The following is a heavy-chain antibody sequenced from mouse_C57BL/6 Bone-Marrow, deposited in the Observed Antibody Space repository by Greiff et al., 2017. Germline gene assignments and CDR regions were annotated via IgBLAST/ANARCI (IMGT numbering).Heavy chain of an antibody. D-gene: IGHD1-1*01. V-gene: IGHV1-72*01. CDR1: GYTFTSYW. Sequence: QVQLKQPGAELVKPGASVKLSCKASGYTFTSYWMHWVKQRPGRGLEWIGRIDPNSGGTKYNEKFKSKATLTVDKPSSTAYMQLSSLTSEDSAVYYCARCYYGSSYDYYAMDYWGQGTSVTVSS. CDR3: ARCYYGSSYDYYAMDY. CDR2: IDPNSGGT. J-gene: IGHJ4*01.